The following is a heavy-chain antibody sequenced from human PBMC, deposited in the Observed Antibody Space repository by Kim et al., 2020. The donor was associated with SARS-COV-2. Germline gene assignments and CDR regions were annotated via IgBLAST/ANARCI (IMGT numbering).Heavy chain of an antibody. V-gene: IGHV4-39*01. CDR3: ARLPTGFPNWFDR. CDR1: GGSIRSGTNT. D-gene: IGHD1-1*01. Sequence: SETLSLTCTVSGGSIRSGTNTWGWIRQPPGKGLEWIATFHFSGSTHYKSSLRSRLTISLDTSKNQVSLKLTSMTAADTAVYFCARLPTGFPNWFDRWGQGILVTVSS. J-gene: IGHJ5*02. CDR2: FHFSGST.